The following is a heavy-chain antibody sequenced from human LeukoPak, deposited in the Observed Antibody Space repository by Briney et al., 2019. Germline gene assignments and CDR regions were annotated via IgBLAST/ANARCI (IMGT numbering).Heavy chain of an antibody. CDR1: GGSISSGGYY. J-gene: IGHJ3*02. CDR2: IYHSGST. D-gene: IGHD2-8*01. V-gene: IGHV4-30-2*01. Sequence: TSETLSLTCTVSGGSISSGGYYWSWIRQPPGKGLEWIGYIYHSGSTYHNPSLKSRVTISVDRSKNQFSLKLSSVTAADTAVYYCARGYCTNGVCPRNAFDIWGQGTMVTVSS. CDR3: ARGYCTNGVCPRNAFDI.